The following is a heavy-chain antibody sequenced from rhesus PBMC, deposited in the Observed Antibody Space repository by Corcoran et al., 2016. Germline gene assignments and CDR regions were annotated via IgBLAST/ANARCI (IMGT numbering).Heavy chain of an antibody. D-gene: IGHD6-31*01. CDR3: TRARGSGWALDY. V-gene: IGHV1-1*01. CDR2: ISPYKGNK. CDR1: GYTFPSYY. J-gene: IGHJ4*01. Sequence: QVKLVQSGAEIKQPGASVKLSCTASGYTFPSYYMHWVRQAHGKGLEWKGRISPYKGNKGYAQSYHGRGTITTDTSTSTGYMELSSLRSEDTAVYYCTRARGSGWALDYWGQGVLVTVSS.